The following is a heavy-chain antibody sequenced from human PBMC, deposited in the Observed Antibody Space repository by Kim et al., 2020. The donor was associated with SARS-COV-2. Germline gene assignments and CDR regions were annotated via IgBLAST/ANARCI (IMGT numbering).Heavy chain of an antibody. D-gene: IGHD2-2*01. J-gene: IGHJ4*02. V-gene: IGHV3-7*03. CDR3: VTSLGYCSSKRCYGIVSFDY. Sequence: GGSLRLSCAASGFTFSSYWMSWVRQAPGKGLEWVANIKEDGTEKYYVDSVKGRFTISRDNAKNSLYLQMNSLRAEDTAMYYCVTSLGYCSSKRCYGIVSFDYWGQGSLVTVSS. CDR2: IKEDGTEK. CDR1: GFTFSSYW.